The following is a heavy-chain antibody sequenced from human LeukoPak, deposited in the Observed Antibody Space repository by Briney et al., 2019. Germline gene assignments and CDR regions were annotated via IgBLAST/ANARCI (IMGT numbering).Heavy chain of an antibody. J-gene: IGHJ5*02. CDR3: ARTYSSSPKYNWFGP. CDR1: GFTFSSYG. Sequence: PGGSLRLSCAASGFTFSSYGMHWVRQAPGRALEWVAVIWYDGSTKYYADSVKGRFTISRDNSKNTLFLQMNSLRAEDTAVYYCARTYSSSPKYNWFGPWGQGTLVTVSS. CDR2: IWYDGSTK. V-gene: IGHV3-33*01. D-gene: IGHD6-6*01.